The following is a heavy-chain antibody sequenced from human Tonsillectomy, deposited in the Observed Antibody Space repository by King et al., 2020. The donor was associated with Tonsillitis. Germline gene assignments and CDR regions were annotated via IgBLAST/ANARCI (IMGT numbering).Heavy chain of an antibody. CDR1: GFTFSIYG. J-gene: IGHJ4*02. Sequence: VQLVESGGGVVQPGRSLRLSCAASGFTFSIYGMHWVRQAPGKWLEWVSVVSYDGTNTYSADSVKGRFTSSRANSKNTQYLQMNTLRAEDTAVYYCAKDFGAGYGSFDYWGQGTLVTVSS. CDR2: VSYDGTNT. V-gene: IGHV3-30*18. D-gene: IGHD3-10*01. CDR3: AKDFGAGYGSFDY.